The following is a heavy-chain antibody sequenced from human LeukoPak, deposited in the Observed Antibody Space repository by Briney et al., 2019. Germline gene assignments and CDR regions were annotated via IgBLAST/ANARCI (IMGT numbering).Heavy chain of an antibody. D-gene: IGHD5-24*01. J-gene: IGHJ4*02. Sequence: GGSLRLSCAASGFTFSTYWMTWLLQAAGKGLEFVANIEKEGYGDVTNYVDSVRGRFTISRDNARNSLFLQLNSLRDDDTAVYYCARDRGWLQFDYWGQGVLVTVSS. V-gene: IGHV3-7*01. CDR2: IEKEGYGD. CDR1: GFTFSTYW. CDR3: ARDRGWLQFDY.